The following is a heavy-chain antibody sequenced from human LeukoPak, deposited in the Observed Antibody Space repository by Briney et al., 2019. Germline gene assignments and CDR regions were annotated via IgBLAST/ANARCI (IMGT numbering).Heavy chain of an antibody. CDR3: ARGGAHGLDV. J-gene: IGHJ6*02. CDR2: ISGVASDI. D-gene: IGHD1-26*01. Sequence: GGSLRLSCAASGFTFSDYYMTWIRQAPGKGLEWVSYISGVASDIHYADSVKGRFTISRDNAKNSVYLQVNSLRAEDTAVYYCARGGAHGLDVWGQGTTVTVSS. CDR1: GFTFSDYY. V-gene: IGHV3-11*01.